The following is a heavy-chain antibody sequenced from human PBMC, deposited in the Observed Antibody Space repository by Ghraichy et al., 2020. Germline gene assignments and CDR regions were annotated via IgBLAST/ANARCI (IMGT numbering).Heavy chain of an antibody. CDR1: GGSISSYY. D-gene: IGHD3-10*01. Sequence: SETLSPTCTVSGGSISSYYWSWIRQPPGKGLEWIGYIYYSGSTNYNPSFKSRVTISVDTSKNQFSLKLSSVTAADTAVYYCARAPYYYGSGCDAFDYWGQGTLVTVSS. V-gene: IGHV4-59*01. J-gene: IGHJ4*02. CDR3: ARAPYYYGSGCDAFDY. CDR2: IYYSGST.